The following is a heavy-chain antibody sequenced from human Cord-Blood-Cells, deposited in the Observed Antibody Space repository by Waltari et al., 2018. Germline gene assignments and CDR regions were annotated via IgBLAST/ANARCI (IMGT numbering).Heavy chain of an antibody. CDR3: ARDGDYDY. J-gene: IGHJ4*02. D-gene: IGHD4-17*01. CDR1: GGSISGYY. CDR2: INHSGST. V-gene: IGHV4-34*01. Sequence: QVQLQQWGAGLLKPSETLSLTCAVYGGSISGYYWSWIRQPPGKGLEWIGEINHSGSTNYNPSLKSRVTISVDTSKNQFSLKLSSVTAADTAVYYCARDGDYDYWGQGTLVTVSS.